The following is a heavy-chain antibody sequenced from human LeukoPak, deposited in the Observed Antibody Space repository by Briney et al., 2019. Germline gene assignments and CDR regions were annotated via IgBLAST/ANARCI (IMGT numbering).Heavy chain of an antibody. J-gene: IGHJ4*02. CDR3: VRDPQDVFQTTYLDY. CDR2: IYSGGST. V-gene: IGHV3-66*02. D-gene: IGHD1-7*01. Sequence: AGGSLRLSCAASGFTVSSNYMSWVRQAPGKGLEWVSVIYSGGSTYYADSVKGRFTISRDNSKNTVYLQMNSLRPEDTALYFCVRDPQDVFQTTYLDYWGQGTLVTVSS. CDR1: GFTVSSNY.